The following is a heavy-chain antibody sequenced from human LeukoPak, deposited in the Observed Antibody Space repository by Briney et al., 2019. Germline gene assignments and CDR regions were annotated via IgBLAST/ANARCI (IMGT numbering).Heavy chain of an antibody. J-gene: IGHJ4*02. D-gene: IGHD3-10*01. Sequence: GGSLRLSCAASGFTFSSYSMNWVRQAPGKGLEWVSSISSSSSYIYYADSVKGRFTISRDNAKNSLYLQMNSLRAEDTAVYYCARDEGFGEFPFDYWGQGTLVTVSS. V-gene: IGHV3-21*01. CDR2: ISSSSSYI. CDR1: GFTFSSYS. CDR3: ARDEGFGEFPFDY.